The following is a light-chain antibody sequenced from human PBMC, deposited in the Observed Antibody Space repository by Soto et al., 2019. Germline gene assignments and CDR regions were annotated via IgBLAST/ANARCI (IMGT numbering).Light chain of an antibody. Sequence: ETVMTQSPATLSVSPGERATLSCRASQSISSNLAWYQKKPGQAPRILIYDASTRATGIPARFSGSGSGTDFNLTISRLETEDFAVYECQQQGSSTITFGQGTRLEIK. CDR1: QSISSN. CDR2: DAS. J-gene: IGKJ5*01. CDR3: QQQGSSTIT. V-gene: IGKV3-15*01.